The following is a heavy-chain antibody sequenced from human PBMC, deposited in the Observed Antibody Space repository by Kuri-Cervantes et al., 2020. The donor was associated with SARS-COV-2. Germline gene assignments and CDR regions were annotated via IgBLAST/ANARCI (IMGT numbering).Heavy chain of an antibody. D-gene: IGHD3-3*01. CDR3: ARADFWSAYYFDY. Sequence: GESLKISCTASGFTFSSYAMSWVRQAPGKGLEWVSPISGSGGSTYYADPVKGRFTISRDNSKNTLYLLMNSLRAEGPAVYYCARADFWSAYYFDYWGQGTLVTVSS. J-gene: IGHJ4*02. CDR2: ISGSGGST. V-gene: IGHV3-23*01. CDR1: GFTFSSYA.